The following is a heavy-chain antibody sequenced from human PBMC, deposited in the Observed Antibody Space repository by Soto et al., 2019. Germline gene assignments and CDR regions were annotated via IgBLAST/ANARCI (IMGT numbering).Heavy chain of an antibody. CDR3: ARLGGYYQAFDQ. D-gene: IGHD3-22*01. J-gene: IGHJ4*02. V-gene: IGHV4-59*08. CDR2: IYFRGST. Sequence: SETLSLTCTVSGGSISGYYWSWIRQPPGKGLEWIGYIYFRGSTTYNPSLKSRVTISVDTSKNQFSLKLNSVTAADTAVYYCARLGGYYQAFDQWGQGSLVTVSS. CDR1: GGSISGYY.